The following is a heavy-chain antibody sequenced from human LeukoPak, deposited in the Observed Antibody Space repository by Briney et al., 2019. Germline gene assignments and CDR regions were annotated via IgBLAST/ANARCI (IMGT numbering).Heavy chain of an antibody. CDR2: IKPDGSEK. J-gene: IGHJ4*02. CDR1: GFTFSDTL. D-gene: IGHD2-2*01. CDR3: TKGGYSTSWYWIY. Sequence: PGESLRLSCAASGFTFSDTLMTWVRQAPGKGLEWVATIKPDGSEKYYVDSVRGRFTISRVNAENSLYLQMNSLRAEDTAVYHCTKGGYSTSWYWIYWGQGTLVTVSS. V-gene: IGHV3-7*03.